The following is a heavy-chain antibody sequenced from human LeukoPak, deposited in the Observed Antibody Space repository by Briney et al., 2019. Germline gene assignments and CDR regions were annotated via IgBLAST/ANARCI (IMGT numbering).Heavy chain of an antibody. D-gene: IGHD3-22*01. J-gene: IGHJ6*02. CDR3: ARDSYYYDSSGYYLSGMDV. CDR1: GFTFSSYA. CDR2: ISYDGSNK. V-gene: IGHV3-30-3*01. Sequence: PGGSLRLSCAASGFTFSSYAMHWVRQAPGKGLERVAVISYDGSNKYYADSVKGRFTISRDNSKNTLYLQMNSLRAEDTAVYYCARDSYYYDSSGYYLSGMDVWGQGTTVTVSS.